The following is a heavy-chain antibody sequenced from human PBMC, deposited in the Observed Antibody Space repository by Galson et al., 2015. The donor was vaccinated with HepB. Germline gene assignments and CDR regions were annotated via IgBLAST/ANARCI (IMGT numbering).Heavy chain of an antibody. CDR2: INPNSGGT. Sequence: SVKVSCKASGYTFTGYYMHWVRQAPGQGLEWMGWINPNSGGTNYAQKFQGWVTMTRDTSISTAYMELSRLSSVTAADTAVYYCARDPLAPENIWGQGTMVTVSS. D-gene: IGHD6-6*01. J-gene: IGHJ3*02. CDR3: ARDPLAPENI. CDR1: GYTFTGYY. V-gene: IGHV1-2*04.